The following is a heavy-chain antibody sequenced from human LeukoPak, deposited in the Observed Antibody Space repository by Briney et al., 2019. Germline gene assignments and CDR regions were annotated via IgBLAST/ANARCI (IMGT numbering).Heavy chain of an antibody. CDR3: AKDRSPEYSYGPFDY. Sequence: QPGGSLRLSCAASGFTFSIYGMHWVRQAPGKGLEWVTFMRYDGSTIYYADSVRGRFTISRGNFKDTLYLRMNSLRTEDTAVYYCAKDRSPEYSYGPFDYWGQGTLVTVSS. CDR2: MRYDGSTI. D-gene: IGHD5-18*01. V-gene: IGHV3-30*02. J-gene: IGHJ4*02. CDR1: GFTFSIYG.